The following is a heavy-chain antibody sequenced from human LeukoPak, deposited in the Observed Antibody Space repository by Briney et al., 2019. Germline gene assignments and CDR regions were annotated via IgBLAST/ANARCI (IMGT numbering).Heavy chain of an antibody. CDR3: ARDGGWSGGSCYGY. D-gene: IGHD2-15*01. V-gene: IGHV1-3*01. Sequence: ASVKVSCKASGYTFTSYAKHWVRQAPGPRLEWMGWINAGNGNTNYSQKFQGRVSITRDTSASTAYMELSSLRSEDTGVYYCARDGGWSGGSCYGYWGQGTLVTVSS. CDR1: GYTFTSYA. CDR2: INAGNGNT. J-gene: IGHJ4*02.